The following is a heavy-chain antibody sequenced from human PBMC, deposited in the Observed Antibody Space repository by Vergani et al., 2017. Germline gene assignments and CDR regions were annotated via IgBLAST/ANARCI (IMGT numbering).Heavy chain of an antibody. CDR1: GFTFSNFG. D-gene: IGHD4-17*01. V-gene: IGHV3-30*02. CDR3: AKYLRNATVGLPDS. Sequence: QVQLVESAGGVVQPGGSLRLSCAAPGFTFSNFGMPWIRQAPGKGLEWLAYKGKDGINTRYRDAVKGRFTVSRDNTKDILYLQMNSLRSEDTALYYCAKYLRNATVGLPDSWGPGTLVIVSS. J-gene: IGHJ4*02. CDR2: KGKDGINT.